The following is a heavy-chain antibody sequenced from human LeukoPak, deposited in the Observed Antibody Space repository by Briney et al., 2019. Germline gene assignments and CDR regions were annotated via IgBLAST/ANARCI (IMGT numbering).Heavy chain of an antibody. CDR1: GYTFTGYY. CDR3: ARIAQRILYRDYVLDY. Sequence: ASVKVSCKASGYTFTGYYMHWVRQAPGQGVEWMGWINPNSGGTNYAQKFQGRVTMTRDTSISTAYMELSRLRSDDTAVYYCARIAQRILYRDYVLDYWGQGTLVTVSS. J-gene: IGHJ4*02. V-gene: IGHV1-2*02. D-gene: IGHD4-17*01. CDR2: INPNSGGT.